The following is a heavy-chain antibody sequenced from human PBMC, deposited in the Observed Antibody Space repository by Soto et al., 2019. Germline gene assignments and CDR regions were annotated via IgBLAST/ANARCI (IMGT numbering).Heavy chain of an antibody. D-gene: IGHD5-18*01. CDR2: IIPIFGTA. Sequence: AAGKVCSKASGGTFRRYAISLAREAPGPGLAWMEGIIPIFGTANYAQKFHGRVTITADKSTSTAYMELSSLISEDTAVYYCARVLQDTAMPVYYYYYMEVLRRGTTVDVSS. V-gene: IGHV1-69*06. J-gene: IGHJ6*02. CDR1: GGTFRRYA. CDR3: ARVLQDTAMPVYYYYYMEV.